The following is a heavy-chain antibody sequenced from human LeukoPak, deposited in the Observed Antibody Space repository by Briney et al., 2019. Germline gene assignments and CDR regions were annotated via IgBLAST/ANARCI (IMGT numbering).Heavy chain of an antibody. J-gene: IGHJ6*02. CDR3: AKVRTYFYHGLDV. CDR1: GFTFSSYA. D-gene: IGHD1-14*01. CDR2: ISGTTSGT. V-gene: IGHV3-23*01. Sequence: GALRLSCAASGFTFSSYAMSWVRQAPGKGLEWVSGISGTTSGTYYADSVKGRFTISRDNSKNTLFLQVNSLRAEDTAVYYCAKVRTYFYHGLDVWGQGTTVTVSS.